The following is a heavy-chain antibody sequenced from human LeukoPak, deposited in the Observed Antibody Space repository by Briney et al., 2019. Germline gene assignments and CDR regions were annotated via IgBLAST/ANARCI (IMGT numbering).Heavy chain of an antibody. D-gene: IGHD3-22*01. V-gene: IGHV4-34*01. CDR3: ARTSGFFDSGGSFHENPYFFDS. CDR2: INHIGRT. Sequence: KPSETLSLTCPVSGESFIGYFWTWIRQPPGRGLEWIGDINHIGRTNDNPSLKSRVSISVDTSSNQFSLTLTSVTAADTAVYYCARTSGFFDSGGSFHENPYFFDSWGQGTLVTVSS. J-gene: IGHJ4*02. CDR1: GESFIGYF.